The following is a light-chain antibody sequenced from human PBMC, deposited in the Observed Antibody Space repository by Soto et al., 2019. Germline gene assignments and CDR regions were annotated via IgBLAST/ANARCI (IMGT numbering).Light chain of an antibody. CDR3: QQSYSSPYA. CDR2: VAS. V-gene: IGKV1-39*01. J-gene: IGKJ3*01. Sequence: DIQMTQSPSSLSASVGDRVTITCRASQTISNYLNWYQQKSGKAPKVLIYVASRLQSGVPSRYSGCRVGTDFTLNISGLQPEDFATYYCQQSYSSPYAFGPGTKVDIK. CDR1: QTISNY.